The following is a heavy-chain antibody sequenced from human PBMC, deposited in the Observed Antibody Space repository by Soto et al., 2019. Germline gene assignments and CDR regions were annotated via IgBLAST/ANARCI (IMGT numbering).Heavy chain of an antibody. V-gene: IGHV3-53*01. CDR3: ARNRDVTYFGMDV. CDR2: IYSGGST. CDR1: GLTVSKNY. J-gene: IGHJ6*02. Sequence: EIQLVESGGGLIQPGGSLRLSCALSGLTVSKNYMNWVRQATGKGLEWVAVIYSGGSTYYADSVKGRFTISRDNSKNTLSLQMNTLRAEDTAVYYCARNRDVTYFGMDVWGQGTTVTVSS.